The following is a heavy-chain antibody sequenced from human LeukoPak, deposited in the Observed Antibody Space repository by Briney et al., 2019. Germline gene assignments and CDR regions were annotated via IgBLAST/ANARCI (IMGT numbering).Heavy chain of an antibody. J-gene: IGHJ4*02. Sequence: SGPALAKPTQPLSLPCTFSWFSFSTTRMCVSWIRQPPGKALEWLARIDWDDDKYYSTCLKTRFTISKDTSKNLVVLTMTNMDPVDTATYCCARTTGEITDYWGQGTLVTVS. CDR3: ARTTGEITDY. D-gene: IGHD3-16*01. CDR2: IDWDDDK. V-gene: IGHV2-70*11. CDR1: WFSFSTTRMC.